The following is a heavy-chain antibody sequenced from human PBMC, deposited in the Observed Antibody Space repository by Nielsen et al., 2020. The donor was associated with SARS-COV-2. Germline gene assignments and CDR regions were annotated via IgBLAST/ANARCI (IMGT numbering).Heavy chain of an antibody. CDR3: ARHRLWFGELGDNWFDP. D-gene: IGHD3-10*01. Sequence: GSLRLSCAVYGGSFSGYYWGWIRQPPGKGLEWIGSIYYSGSTYYNPSLKSRVTISVDTSKNQFSLKLSSVTAADTAVYYCARHRLWFGELGDNWFDPWGQGTLVTVSS. CDR2: IYYSGST. V-gene: IGHV4-39*01. CDR1: GGSFSGYY. J-gene: IGHJ5*02.